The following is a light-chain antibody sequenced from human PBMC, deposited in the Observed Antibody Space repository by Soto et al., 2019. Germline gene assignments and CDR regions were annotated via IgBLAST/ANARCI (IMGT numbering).Light chain of an antibody. CDR1: SSNIGAGYD. CDR3: RSYDSSLSAVV. V-gene: IGLV1-40*01. CDR2: GNS. J-gene: IGLJ2*01. Sequence: QTVVTQPPSVSGAPGQRVTISCTGSSSNIGAGYDVHWYQQLPGTAPQPLIYGNSNRPSGVPDRFSGSKSGTSASLAITGRQAEDEADYYCRSYDSSLSAVVFGGGTQLTVL.